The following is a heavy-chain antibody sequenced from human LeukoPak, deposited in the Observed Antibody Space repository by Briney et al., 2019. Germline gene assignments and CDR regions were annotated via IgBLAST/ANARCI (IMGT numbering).Heavy chain of an antibody. D-gene: IGHD5-12*01. V-gene: IGHV3-23*01. CDR2: ISGSGGST. Sequence: GGSLRLSCAASGFTFSSYAMSWVRQAPGKGLEWVSAISGSGGSTYYADSVKGRFTISRDNSKNTLYLQMNSLRAEDTAVYYCARVNSGYDCFDYWGQGTLVTVSS. CDR3: ARVNSGYDCFDY. CDR1: GFTFSSYA. J-gene: IGHJ4*02.